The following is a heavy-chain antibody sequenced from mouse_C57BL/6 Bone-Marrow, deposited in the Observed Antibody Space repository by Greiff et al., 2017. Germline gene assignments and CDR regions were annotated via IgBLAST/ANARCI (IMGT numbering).Heavy chain of an antibody. Sequence: QVQLQQSGAELARPGASVKLSCKASGYTFTSYGISWVKQRTGQGLEWIGEIYPRSGNTYYNEKFKGKATLTADKSSSTAYMELRSLTSEDSAVYFCARNRYYYGSPWFADWGQGTLVTVSA. CDR2: IYPRSGNT. CDR3: ARNRYYYGSPWFAD. V-gene: IGHV1-81*01. D-gene: IGHD1-1*01. J-gene: IGHJ3*01. CDR1: GYTFTSYG.